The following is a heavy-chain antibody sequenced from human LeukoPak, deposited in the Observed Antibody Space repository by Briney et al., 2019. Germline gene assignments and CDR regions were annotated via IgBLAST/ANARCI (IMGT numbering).Heavy chain of an antibody. CDR2: IIPIFGTA. Sequence: GASVKVSCKAARYTFTGYYMHWVRQAPGQGLEWMGGIIPIFGTANYAQKFQGRVTITTDESTSTAYMALSSLRSEDTAVYYCAIQDTAMVSGFDYWGQGTLVTVSS. D-gene: IGHD5-18*01. CDR1: RYTFTGYY. J-gene: IGHJ4*02. V-gene: IGHV1-69*05. CDR3: AIQDTAMVSGFDY.